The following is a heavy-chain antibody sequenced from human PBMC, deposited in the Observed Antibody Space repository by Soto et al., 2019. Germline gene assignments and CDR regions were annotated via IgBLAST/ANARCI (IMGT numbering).Heavy chain of an antibody. CDR1: GGSFSGYY. CDR3: AREYGDYGVIDY. Sequence: QVQLQQWGAGLLKPSETLSLTCAVYGGSFSGYYWSWIRQPPGKGLEWIGEINHSGSTNYNPSLKSQVTISVDTAKNQFSLTLSSVTAADTAVYYCAREYGDYGVIDYWGQGTLVTVSS. CDR2: INHSGST. J-gene: IGHJ4*02. V-gene: IGHV4-34*01. D-gene: IGHD4-17*01.